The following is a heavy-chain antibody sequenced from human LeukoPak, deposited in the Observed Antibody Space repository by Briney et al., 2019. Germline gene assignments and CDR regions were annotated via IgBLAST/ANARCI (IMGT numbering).Heavy chain of an antibody. CDR2: IYSDNT. D-gene: IGHD2-21*01. V-gene: IGHV3-53*01. CDR1: GFTVSSNS. J-gene: IGHJ3*02. CDR3: ASSGHIMPNDAFDI. Sequence: GGSLRLSCTVSGFTVSSNSMSWVRQAPGKGLEWVSFIYSDNTHYSDSVKGRFTISRDNSKNTLYLQMNSLRAEDTAVYYCASSGHIMPNDAFDIWGQGTMVTVSS.